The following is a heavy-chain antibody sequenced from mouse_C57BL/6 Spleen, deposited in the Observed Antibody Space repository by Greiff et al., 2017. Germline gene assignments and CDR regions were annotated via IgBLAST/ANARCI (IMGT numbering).Heavy chain of an antibody. CDR3: ARDRRTFYYFDY. CDR1: GFTFSSYA. Sequence: EVQLMESGGGLVKPGGSLKLSCAASGFTFSSYAMSWVRQTPEKRLEWVATISDGGSYTYYPDNVKGRFTISRDNAKNNLYLQMSHLKSEDTAMYYCARDRRTFYYFDYWGQGTTLTVSS. CDR2: ISDGGSYT. J-gene: IGHJ2*01. V-gene: IGHV5-4*01.